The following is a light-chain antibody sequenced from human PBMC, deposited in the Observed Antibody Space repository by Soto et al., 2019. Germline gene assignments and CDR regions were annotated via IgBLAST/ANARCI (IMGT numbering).Light chain of an antibody. Sequence: QAVVTQEPSLTVSPGGTVTLTCASSTGAVSSGHYPYWFQQKPGQAPRTLIYDATNKRSWTPARFSGSLLGGKAALTLSGAQPEDDADYYCLLSYSGARVFGGGTKPPS. CDR2: DAT. CDR1: TGAVSSGHY. V-gene: IGLV7-46*01. CDR3: LLSYSGARV. J-gene: IGLJ3*02.